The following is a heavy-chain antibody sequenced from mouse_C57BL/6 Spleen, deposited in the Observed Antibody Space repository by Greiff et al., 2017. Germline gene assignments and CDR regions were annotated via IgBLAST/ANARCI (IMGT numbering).Heavy chain of an antibody. CDR3: ARLGGYEGLDYGAMDY. CDR1: GYTFTSYW. D-gene: IGHD2-2*01. CDR2: IYPGSGST. J-gene: IGHJ4*01. V-gene: IGHV1-55*01. Sequence: VQLQQPGAELVKPGASVKMSCKASGYTFTSYWITWVKQRPGQGLEWIGDIYPGSGSTNYNEKFKSKATLTVDTSSSTAYMQLSSLTSEDSAVYDCARLGGYEGLDYGAMDYWGQGTSVTVSS.